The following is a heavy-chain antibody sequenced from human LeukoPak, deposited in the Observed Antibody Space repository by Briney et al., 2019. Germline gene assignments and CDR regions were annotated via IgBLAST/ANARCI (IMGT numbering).Heavy chain of an antibody. J-gene: IGHJ6*04. D-gene: IGHD3-10*02. CDR2: IDSNSRTI. Sequence: SGGSLRLSCAASGFTFSTYEMDWVRQAPGKGLEWISYIDSNSRTIHYADSVRGRFTISRDNAKNSLFLQMNSLRAEDTAVYYCAELGITMIGGVWGKGTTVTISS. CDR1: GFTFSTYE. V-gene: IGHV3-48*03. CDR3: AELGITMIGGV.